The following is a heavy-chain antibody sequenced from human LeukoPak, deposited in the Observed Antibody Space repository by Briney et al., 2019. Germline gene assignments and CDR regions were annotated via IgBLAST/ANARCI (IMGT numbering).Heavy chain of an antibody. J-gene: IGHJ4*02. CDR2: MNPNSGNT. CDR3: ARGPRGDGYNLVY. Sequence: GASVKVSCKASDYTFTTYGISWVRQAPGQGLEWMGWMNPNSGNTGYAQKFQGRVTMTRNTSISTAYMELSSLRSEDTAVYYCARGPRGDGYNLVYWGQGTLVTVSS. D-gene: IGHD5-24*01. CDR1: DYTFTTYG. V-gene: IGHV1-8*02.